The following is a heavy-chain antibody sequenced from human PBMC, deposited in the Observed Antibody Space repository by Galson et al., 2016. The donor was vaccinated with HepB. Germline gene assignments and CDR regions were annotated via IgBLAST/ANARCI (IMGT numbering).Heavy chain of an antibody. V-gene: IGHV3-15*01. CDR2: IKSQEGGETR. D-gene: IGHD3-10*01. J-gene: IGHJ4*02. CDR3: TKDAFGVLEY. Sequence: SLRLSCAVSGLTFRNAWMSWVRQAPGKGLEWVGHIKSQEGGETRDYAAPVKGRFTIARDDSKNTVYLQLDSLKTEDTGIYYCTKDAFGVLEYWGQGILVSVSS. CDR1: GLTFRNAW.